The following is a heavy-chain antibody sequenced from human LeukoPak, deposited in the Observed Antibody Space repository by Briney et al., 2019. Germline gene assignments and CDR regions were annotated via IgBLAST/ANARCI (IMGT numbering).Heavy chain of an antibody. Sequence: SETLSLTCAVSGYSISSGYYWGWIRQPPGKGLEWIGSIYHSGSTCYNPSLKSRVTISVDTSKNQFSLKLSSVTAADTAVYYCARNANRGSTFDYWGQGTLVTVSS. CDR3: ARNANRGSTFDY. J-gene: IGHJ4*02. CDR1: GYSISSGYY. V-gene: IGHV4-38-2*01. D-gene: IGHD1-26*01. CDR2: IYHSGST.